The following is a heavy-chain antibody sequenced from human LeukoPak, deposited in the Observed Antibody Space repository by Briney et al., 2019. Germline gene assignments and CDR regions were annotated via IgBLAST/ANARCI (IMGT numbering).Heavy chain of an antibody. J-gene: IGHJ5*02. CDR2: INPNSGGT. V-gene: IGHV1-2*02. D-gene: IGHD2-2*01. CDR3: TRCGSLCSGTSCFLNWFDR. CDR1: GYTFTDYY. Sequence: GASVKVSCKASGYTFTDYYIHWVRQAPGQGLELMGWINPNSGGTNYAQKFQGRVTVTRDTSISTAYLDLSSLMFDDTAIYYCTRCGSLCSGTSCFLNWFDRWGQGTLVTVSS.